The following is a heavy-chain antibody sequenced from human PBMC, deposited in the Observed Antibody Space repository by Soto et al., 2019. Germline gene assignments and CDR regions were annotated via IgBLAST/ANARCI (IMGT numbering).Heavy chain of an antibody. V-gene: IGHV1-69*01. CDR2: IIPIFGTS. Sequence: QLQLVQSGAEVKKPGSSVNVSCKTSGGSFSSNTIIWVRQAPGQGLEWMGGIIPIFGTSNYAQKFQGRVTITADESTNTVDMELSRLRYEDTAVYYCARDVLLVVVSATRAAGWLDPWGQGTLVTVSS. D-gene: IGHD2-15*01. CDR1: GGSFSSNT. CDR3: ARDVLLVVVSATRAAGWLDP. J-gene: IGHJ5*02.